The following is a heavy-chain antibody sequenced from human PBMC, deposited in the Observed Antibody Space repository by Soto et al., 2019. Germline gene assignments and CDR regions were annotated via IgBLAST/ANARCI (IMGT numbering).Heavy chain of an antibody. CDR1: GFTFSSYA. Sequence: PGGSLRLSCAASGFTFSSYAMSWVRQAPGKGLEWVSAISGSGGSTYYADSVKGRFTISRDNSKNTLYLQMNGLRAEDTAVYYCAKDPGIAAAATDAFDIWGQGTMVTVSS. CDR2: ISGSGGST. V-gene: IGHV3-23*01. D-gene: IGHD6-13*01. CDR3: AKDPGIAAAATDAFDI. J-gene: IGHJ3*02.